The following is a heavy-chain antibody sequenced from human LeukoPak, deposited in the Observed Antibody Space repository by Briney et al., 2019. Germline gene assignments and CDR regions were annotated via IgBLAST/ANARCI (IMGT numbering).Heavy chain of an antibody. Sequence: GGSLRLSCAASGFTFSNFAMSWVRQAPGKGLEWVSGVSGSGGNIYYPDSVKGRFTISRDNSNNTLYLQMNSLRAEDTAVYYCARRNIAAAALDYWGQGTLVTVSS. D-gene: IGHD6-13*01. V-gene: IGHV3-23*01. J-gene: IGHJ4*02. CDR1: GFTFSNFA. CDR2: VSGSGGNI. CDR3: ARRNIAAAALDY.